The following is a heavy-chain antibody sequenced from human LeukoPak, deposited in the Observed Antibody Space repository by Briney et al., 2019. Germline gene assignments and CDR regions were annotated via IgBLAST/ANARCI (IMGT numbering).Heavy chain of an antibody. CDR2: ISYDGSNK. V-gene: IGHV3-30-3*01. J-gene: IGHJ5*02. CDR3: ARCITISPGWFDP. Sequence: GGSLRLSCAASRFTFSSYAMHWVRQAPGKGLEWVAVISYDGSNKYYADSVKGRFTISRDNSKNTLYLQMNSLRAEDTAVYYCARCITISPGWFDPWAREPWSPSPQ. D-gene: IGHD3-9*01. CDR1: RFTFSSYA.